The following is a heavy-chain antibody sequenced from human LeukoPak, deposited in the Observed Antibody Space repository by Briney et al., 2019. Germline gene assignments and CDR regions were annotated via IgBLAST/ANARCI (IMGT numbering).Heavy chain of an antibody. V-gene: IGHV1-46*01. Sequence: ASAKVSCKASVNIFTNYYIHWVRQAPGQGLEWVGTVDPSGAASYAQNFQGRVTVTRDTSTSTVYMELSSLRSEDTAVYYCARIRDFPYWGQGTLVTVSS. CDR3: ARIRDFPY. J-gene: IGHJ4*02. D-gene: IGHD3-3*01. CDR2: VDPSGAA. CDR1: VNIFTNYY.